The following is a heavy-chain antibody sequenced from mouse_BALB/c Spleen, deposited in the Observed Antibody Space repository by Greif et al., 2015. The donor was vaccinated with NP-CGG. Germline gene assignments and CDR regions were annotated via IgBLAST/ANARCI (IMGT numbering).Heavy chain of an antibody. D-gene: IGHD4-1*01. CDR3: TRSWVDY. Sequence: QVQLKESGAELVKPGASVKLSCKASGYTFTSYYIYWVKQRPGQGLEWIGEINPSNGRSNFNEKFKSKATLTVDKSSSTAYMQLSSLTSEDSAVYYCTRSWVDYWGQGTTLTVSS. J-gene: IGHJ2*01. CDR2: INPSNGRS. CDR1: GYTFTSYY. V-gene: IGHV1S81*02.